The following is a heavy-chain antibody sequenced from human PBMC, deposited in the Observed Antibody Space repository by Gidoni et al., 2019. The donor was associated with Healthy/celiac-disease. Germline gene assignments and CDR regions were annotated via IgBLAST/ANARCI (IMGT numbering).Heavy chain of an antibody. V-gene: IGHV4-39*01. J-gene: IGHJ4*02. CDR1: GGSISSSSYY. Sequence: QLQLQESGPGRVKPSETLSLTCTVSGGSISSSSYYWGWIRQPPGKGLEWIGSIYYSRRTYYNPSPKSRVTISVDTSKNQFSLKLSSVTAADTAVYYCARHSSSWKIDYWGQGTLVTVSS. D-gene: IGHD6-13*01. CDR2: IYYSRRT. CDR3: ARHSSSWKIDY.